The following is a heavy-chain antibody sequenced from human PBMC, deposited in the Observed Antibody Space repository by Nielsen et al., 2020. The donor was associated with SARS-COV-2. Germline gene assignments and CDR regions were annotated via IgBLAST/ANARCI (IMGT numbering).Heavy chain of an antibody. D-gene: IGHD1-26*01. J-gene: IGHJ4*02. CDR2: IGTAGDT. CDR1: GFTFSSYD. Sequence: GGSLRLSCAASGFTFSSYDMHWVRQATGKGLEWVSAIGTAGDTYYPGSVKGRFTISRENAKNSLYLQMNSLRAGDTAVYYCARRKWELPSYYFDYWGQGTLVTVSS. CDR3: ARRKWELPSYYFDY. V-gene: IGHV3-13*01.